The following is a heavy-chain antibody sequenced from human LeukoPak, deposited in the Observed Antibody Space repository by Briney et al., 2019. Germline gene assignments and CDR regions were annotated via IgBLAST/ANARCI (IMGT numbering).Heavy chain of an antibody. CDR1: NYTYTSYG. CDR3: ARGTINGRDFYYMDG. J-gene: IGHJ6*03. Sequence: ASVKVSCKDSNYTYTSYGIHWVRQAPGQGLEWVGWITTFSGETKYAQKLQDRVAMTTDTSTSTAYMELGSLRSDDTAVYYCARGTINGRDFYYMDGWGRGTTVIVSS. D-gene: IGHD2-8*01. CDR2: ITTFSGET. V-gene: IGHV1-18*01.